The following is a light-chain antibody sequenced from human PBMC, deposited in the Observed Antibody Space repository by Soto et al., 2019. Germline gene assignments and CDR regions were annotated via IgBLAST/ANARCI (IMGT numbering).Light chain of an antibody. CDR2: RAS. CDR3: QHYSGYPLT. CDR1: QSIRSW. Sequence: DIQMTQSPSTLSASVGDRITITCQASQSIRSWLAWYQQQPGKAPKLLIYRASRLESGVPSRFSGSGSETEFTLTINSLQPDDFATYYCQHYSGYPLTFGGGTKVEIK. J-gene: IGKJ4*01. V-gene: IGKV1-5*03.